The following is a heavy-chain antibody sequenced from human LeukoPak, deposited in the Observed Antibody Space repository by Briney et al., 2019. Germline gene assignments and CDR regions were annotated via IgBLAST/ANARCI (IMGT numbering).Heavy chain of an antibody. Sequence: AGGSLRLSCAASGFTLDDYAMHWVRQAPGKGLEWVSGMSWNSGSIGYADSVKGRFTISRDNAENTLYLHMISLRAEDTALYYCAKDIWGTSSWYYFDYWGQGTLVTVSS. CDR2: MSWNSGSI. CDR3: AKDIWGTSSWYYFDY. J-gene: IGHJ4*02. D-gene: IGHD6-13*01. V-gene: IGHV3-9*01. CDR1: GFTLDDYA.